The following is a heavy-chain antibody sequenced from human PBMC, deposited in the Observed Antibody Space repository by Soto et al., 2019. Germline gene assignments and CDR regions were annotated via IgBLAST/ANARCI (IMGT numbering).Heavy chain of an antibody. CDR2: IKSKTDGGTT. CDR3: TTTDGSGG. Sequence: EVQLVESGGGLVKPGGSLRLSCAASGFTFSNAWMSWVRQAPGKGLEWVGRIKSKTDGGTTDYAAPVKGRFTISREGSKSTLYLQMNSRKTEDTAGYYCTTTDGSGGWGQGTLVTVSS. D-gene: IGHD3-10*01. J-gene: IGHJ4*02. CDR1: GFTFSNAW. V-gene: IGHV3-15*01.